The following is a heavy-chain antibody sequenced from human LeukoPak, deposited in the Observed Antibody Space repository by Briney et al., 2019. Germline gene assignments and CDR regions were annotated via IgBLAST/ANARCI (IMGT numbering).Heavy chain of an antibody. CDR2: IKQDGSES. CDR3: ARDEATMVRGDDY. Sequence: PGGSLRLSCAASGFTISSYWMSWVRQAPGKGLEWLANIKQDGSESYYVDSVKGRFTISRDNDKNSLYLQMNSLRADDTAVYYCARDEATMVRGDDYWGQGTLVSVSS. D-gene: IGHD3-10*01. V-gene: IGHV3-7*01. J-gene: IGHJ4*02. CDR1: GFTISSYW.